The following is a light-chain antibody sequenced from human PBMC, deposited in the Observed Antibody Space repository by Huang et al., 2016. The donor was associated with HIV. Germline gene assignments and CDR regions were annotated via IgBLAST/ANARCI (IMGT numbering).Light chain of an antibody. CDR2: GSS. CDR3: HQYNNWLLS. V-gene: IGKV3-15*01. CDR1: RSVSNN. Sequence: EIVMTQSPATLSVSPGQSVTLSCRANRSVSNNLAWYQQRHGQAPRLLIYGSSTRAPGIPARFRGSGSGTDFSRTISSLQSEDFALYYCHQYNNWLLSFGGGTRV. J-gene: IGKJ4*01.